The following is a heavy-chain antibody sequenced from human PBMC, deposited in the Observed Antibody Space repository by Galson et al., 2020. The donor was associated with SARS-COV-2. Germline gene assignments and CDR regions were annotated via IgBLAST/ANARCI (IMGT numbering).Heavy chain of an antibody. CDR3: ARAFSPETLDI. J-gene: IGHJ3*02. CDR1: GGSLSNYY. CDR2: VYYSGTT. V-gene: IGHV4-59*01. Sequence: SETLSLTCTVSGGSLSNYYWNWIRQPPGKGLEWIGYVYYSGTTNYKPSLKGRVSISLDTSKNHFSLKLNSVTAADTAMYYCARAFSPETLDIWGPGTMISVSS. D-gene: IGHD3-16*01.